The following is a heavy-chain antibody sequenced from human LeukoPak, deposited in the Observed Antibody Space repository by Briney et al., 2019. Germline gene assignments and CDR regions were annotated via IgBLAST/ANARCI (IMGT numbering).Heavy chain of an antibody. Sequence: ASVKVSCKASGYTFTSYGIGWVRQAPGRGLEWMGWISAYNGNTNYAQKFQGRVTMTTDTSTSTAYMELRSLRSDDTAVYYCARDMQLGHYFDYWGQGTLVTVSS. CDR1: GYTFTSYG. J-gene: IGHJ4*02. D-gene: IGHD6-13*01. V-gene: IGHV1-18*01. CDR3: ARDMQLGHYFDY. CDR2: ISAYNGNT.